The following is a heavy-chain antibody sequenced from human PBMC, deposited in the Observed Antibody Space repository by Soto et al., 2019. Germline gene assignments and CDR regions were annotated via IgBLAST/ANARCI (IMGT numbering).Heavy chain of an antibody. J-gene: IGHJ5*02. Sequence: SETLSLTCTVSGGSISSSSYYWGWIRQPPGKGLKWIGSIYYSGSTYYNPSLKSRVTISVDTSKNQFSLKLSSVTAADTAVYYRASRDCSSTSCYRESWLDPWGQGTLVTVSS. CDR2: IYYSGST. CDR1: GGSISSSSYY. D-gene: IGHD2-2*02. V-gene: IGHV4-39*01. CDR3: ASRDCSSTSCYRESWLDP.